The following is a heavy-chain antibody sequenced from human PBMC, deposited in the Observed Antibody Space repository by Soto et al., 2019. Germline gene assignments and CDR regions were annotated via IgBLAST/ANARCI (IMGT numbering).Heavy chain of an antibody. Sequence: QVQLQESGPGLVKPSQTLSLTCTVSGGSISSGGYYWSWIRQHPGKGLEWIGYIYYSGSTYYNPSLKSRGNISVDTSKNQFSLKTSSVTAADTAVYYCARLSNPWGNSVMDYWGQGTLVTVSS. CDR3: ARLSNPWGNSVMDY. CDR2: IYYSGST. CDR1: GGSISSGGYY. V-gene: IGHV4-31*03. D-gene: IGHD3-16*01. J-gene: IGHJ4*02.